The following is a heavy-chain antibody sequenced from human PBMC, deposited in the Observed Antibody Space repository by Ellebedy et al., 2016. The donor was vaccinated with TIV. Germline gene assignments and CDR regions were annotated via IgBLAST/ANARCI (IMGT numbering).Heavy chain of an antibody. CDR1: DDSISGSGYY. J-gene: IGHJ4*02. D-gene: IGHD3-10*01. V-gene: IGHV4-31*11. CDR3: ARVSYYYGTSYYFDS. CDR2: IYYSGNT. Sequence: LRLSCAVSDDSISGSGYYWSWLRQLPGKGLEWIGFIYYSGNTYYNPSLESRLTVSVDTSKNQFSLKLKSVTAADTAVYFCARVSYYYGTSYYFDSWGQGTLVTVSS.